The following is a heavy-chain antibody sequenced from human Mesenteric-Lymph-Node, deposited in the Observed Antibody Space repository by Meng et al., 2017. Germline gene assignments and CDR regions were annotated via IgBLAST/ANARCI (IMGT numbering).Heavy chain of an antibody. Sequence: GGSLRLSCTASGFSFKDYAMHWVRQTPGKGLEWVTLISFHGTDKVYTDSVKGRFTIPRDNSLNTLYLQMNNLRTEDTAVYYCAKVQGRYTGAFHIWGQGTMVTVSS. J-gene: IGHJ3*02. CDR2: ISFHGTDK. V-gene: IGHV3-30*04. D-gene: IGHD5-24*01. CDR3: AKVQGRYTGAFHI. CDR1: GFSFKDYA.